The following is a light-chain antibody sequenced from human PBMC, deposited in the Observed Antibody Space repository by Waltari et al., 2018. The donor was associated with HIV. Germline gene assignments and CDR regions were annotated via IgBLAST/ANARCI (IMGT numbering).Light chain of an antibody. CDR2: DVS. CDR1: SSDVGGYNL. Sequence: QSALTQPASVSGSPGQSITISCTGTSSDVGGYNLVSWYQQHPGKAPKLIIYDVSNRPAGVSDRFSGSKSGNTASLTISGLQAEDEADYYCKSSTTRSTPCVFGSGTKVTVL. CDR3: KSSTTRSTPCV. J-gene: IGLJ1*01. V-gene: IGLV2-14*01.